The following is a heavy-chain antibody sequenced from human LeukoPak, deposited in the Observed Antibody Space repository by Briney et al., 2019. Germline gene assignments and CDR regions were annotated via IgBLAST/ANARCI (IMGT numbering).Heavy chain of an antibody. CDR3: ARDYISSWYGSDKYYFDY. Sequence: GGSLRLSCAASGFTFSSYSMNWVRQAPGKGLEWVSAISGSGGSTYYADSVKGRFTISRDNSKNTLYLQMNSLRAEDTAVYYCARDYISSWYGSDKYYFDYWGQGTLVTVSS. CDR2: ISGSGGST. J-gene: IGHJ4*02. V-gene: IGHV3-23*01. CDR1: GFTFSSYS. D-gene: IGHD6-13*01.